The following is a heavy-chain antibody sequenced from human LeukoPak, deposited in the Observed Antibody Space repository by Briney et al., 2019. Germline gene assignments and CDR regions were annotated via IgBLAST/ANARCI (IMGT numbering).Heavy chain of an antibody. CDR3: ASGVLGDYVWGSYRYAFDY. J-gene: IGHJ4*02. CDR2: IYYSGST. Sequence: PLETLSLTCTVSVGSISSGGYYCSWIRQHPGKGLEWIGYIYYSGSTYYNPSLKSRVTSSVDTSKYQSSQTLSSVTAADTAVYYCASGVLGDYVWGSYRYAFDYWGPGALVTVSS. V-gene: IGHV4-31*03. D-gene: IGHD3-16*02. CDR1: VGSISSGGYY.